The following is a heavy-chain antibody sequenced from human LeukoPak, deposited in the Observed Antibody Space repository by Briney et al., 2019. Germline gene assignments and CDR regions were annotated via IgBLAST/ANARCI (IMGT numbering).Heavy chain of an antibody. D-gene: IGHD6-19*01. CDR1: GGSISSSPYY. CDR2: VYYSGST. V-gene: IGHV4-39*01. J-gene: IGHJ4*02. CDR3: ARHASVDGNWPRPLDY. Sequence: PSETLSLTCTVSGGSISSSPYYWGWIRQPPGKGLEWIGNVYYSGSTYYNPSLKTRVTISVDTSKNQFSLKLTSVAAADTAVYYCARHASVDGNWPRPLDYWGQGSLVTVSS.